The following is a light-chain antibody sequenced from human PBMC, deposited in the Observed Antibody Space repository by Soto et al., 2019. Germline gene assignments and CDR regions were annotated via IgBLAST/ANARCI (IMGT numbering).Light chain of an antibody. Sequence: DIVLPQSPGSLSLSPGERDTLSCRASQSVSSTYIAWYQQNPGQAPRLLIYGASNRATGIPDRFSGSGSGTHVTLTISRLEPEDFAVYFCQQYGSSPPFTFGQGTKVEIK. J-gene: IGKJ2*01. CDR1: QSVSSTY. CDR2: GAS. V-gene: IGKV3-20*01. CDR3: QQYGSSPPFT.